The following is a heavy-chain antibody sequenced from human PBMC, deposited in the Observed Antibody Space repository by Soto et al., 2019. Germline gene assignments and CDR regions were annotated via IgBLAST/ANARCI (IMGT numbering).Heavy chain of an antibody. D-gene: IGHD7-27*01. CDR2: ISWNSGSI. V-gene: IGHV3-9*01. Sequence: HPGGSLRLSCAASGFTFDDYAMHWVRQAPGKGLEWVSGISWNSGSIGYADSVKGRFTISRDNAKNSLYLQMNSLRAEDTALYYCAKERAVGWGLGYYYYGMDVWGQGTTVTVSS. CDR3: AKERAVGWGLGYYYYGMDV. J-gene: IGHJ6*02. CDR1: GFTFDDYA.